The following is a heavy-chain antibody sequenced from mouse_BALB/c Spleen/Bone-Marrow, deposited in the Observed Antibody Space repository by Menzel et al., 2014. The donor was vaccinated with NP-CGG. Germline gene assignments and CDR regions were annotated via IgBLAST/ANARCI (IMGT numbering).Heavy chain of an antibody. J-gene: IGHJ2*01. V-gene: IGHV7-3*02. CDR3: ARDKGRVFFDY. CDR1: GFTFTDYY. Sequence: DVHLVESGGGLVQPGGSLRLSCATSGFTFTDYYMNWVRQPPGKALEWLGFIRNKANGYTTEYSASVKGRFTISRDNSQNILYLQMNTLRAEDSATYCCARDKGRVFFDYWGQGTTLTVSS. CDR2: IRNKANGYTT.